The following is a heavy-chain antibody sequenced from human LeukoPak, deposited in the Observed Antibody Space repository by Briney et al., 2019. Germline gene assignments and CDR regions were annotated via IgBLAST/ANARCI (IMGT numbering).Heavy chain of an antibody. Sequence: GGSLTLSCAVSGFTFSSYWISWVRQAPGKGLEWVANIKQDGSEKYYVDSVKGRFTISRDNAKNSLYLQMNSLRAEDTAVYYCARTDSYYYYMDVWGKGTTVTVSS. CDR1: GFTFSSYW. CDR2: IKQDGSEK. J-gene: IGHJ6*03. CDR3: ARTDSYYYYMDV. V-gene: IGHV3-7*01.